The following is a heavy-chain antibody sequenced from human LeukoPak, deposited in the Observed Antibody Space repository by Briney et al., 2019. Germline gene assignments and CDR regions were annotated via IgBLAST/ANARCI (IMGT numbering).Heavy chain of an antibody. CDR1: GFTFSSYW. V-gene: IGHV3-7*03. Sequence: GGSLRLSCAASGFTFSSYWMSWVRQAPGKGLEWVANIKQDGSEKYYVDSVKGRFTISRDNAKNSLYLQMNSLRAEDTAVYYCANRARTNYYYYYMDVWGKGTTVTVSS. J-gene: IGHJ6*03. CDR2: IKQDGSEK. CDR3: ANRARTNYYYYYMDV. D-gene: IGHD6-6*01.